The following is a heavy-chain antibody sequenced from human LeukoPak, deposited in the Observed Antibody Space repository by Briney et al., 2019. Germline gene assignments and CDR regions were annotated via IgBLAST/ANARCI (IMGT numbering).Heavy chain of an antibody. CDR2: ISGSGGAA. Sequence: GGSLRLSCAASGFTFSSYAMSWVRQAPGKGLEWVSSISGSGGAAYYADSVKGRFTISRDNSKNTLYLQMNSLRAEDTAVYYCANEVGAERAFDIWGQGTMVTVSS. CDR1: GFTFSSYA. D-gene: IGHD1-26*01. V-gene: IGHV3-23*01. CDR3: ANEVGAERAFDI. J-gene: IGHJ3*02.